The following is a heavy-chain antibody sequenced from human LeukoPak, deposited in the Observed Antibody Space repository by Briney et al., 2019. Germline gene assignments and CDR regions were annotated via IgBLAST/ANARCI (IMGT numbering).Heavy chain of an antibody. CDR3: ARDPEKYDFWSGYSI. CDR1: GGSINNYY. Sequence: SETLSLTCTVSGGSINNYYWSWIRQPPRKGLEWIGYISYCGSPNYNPSLKSRVTLSVATSKNQFSLKLSSVTAADTAVYYCARDPEKYDFWSGYSIWGQGILVTVAS. CDR2: ISYCGSP. V-gene: IGHV4-59*01. D-gene: IGHD3-3*01. J-gene: IGHJ4*02.